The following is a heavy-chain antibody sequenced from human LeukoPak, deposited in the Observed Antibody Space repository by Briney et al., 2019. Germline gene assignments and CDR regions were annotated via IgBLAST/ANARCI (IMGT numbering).Heavy chain of an antibody. Sequence: GGSLRLSCAASGFTFNSYWMSWVRQAPGKGLEWVANINQDGSEKYYVDSVKGRFTISRDNAKTSLYLQMNNLRADDTAVYYCARAQAITMKTGGYWGQGTLVTVSS. J-gene: IGHJ4*02. V-gene: IGHV3-7*01. D-gene: IGHD3-22*01. CDR2: INQDGSEK. CDR1: GFTFNSYW. CDR3: ARAQAITMKTGGY.